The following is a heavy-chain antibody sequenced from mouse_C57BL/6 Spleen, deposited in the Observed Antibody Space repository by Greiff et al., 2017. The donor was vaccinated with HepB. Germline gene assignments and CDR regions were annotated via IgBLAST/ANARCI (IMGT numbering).Heavy chain of an antibody. CDR2: IDPSDSYT. Sequence: VQLQQSGAELVMPGASVKLSCKASGYTFTSYWMHWVKQRPGQGLEWIGEIDPSDSYTNYNQKFKGKSTLTVDKSSSTAYMQLSSLTSEDSAVYYWARGISSGFAYWGQGTLVTVSA. CDR1: GYTFTSYW. CDR3: ARGISSGFAY. V-gene: IGHV1-69*01. J-gene: IGHJ3*01.